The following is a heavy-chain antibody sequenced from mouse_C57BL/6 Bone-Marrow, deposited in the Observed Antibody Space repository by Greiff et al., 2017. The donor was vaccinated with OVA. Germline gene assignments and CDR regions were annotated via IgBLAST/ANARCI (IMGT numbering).Heavy chain of an antibody. Sequence: DVHLVESGGDLVKPGGSLKLSCAASGFTFSSYGMSWVRQTPDKRLEWVATISSGGSYTYYPDSVKGRFTISRDNAKNTLYLQMSSLKSEDTAMYYCARRPPYYDYYGGPPYWGQGTLVTVSA. V-gene: IGHV5-6*01. CDR2: ISSGGSYT. J-gene: IGHJ3*01. D-gene: IGHD2-4*01. CDR3: ARRPPYYDYYGGPPY. CDR1: GFTFSSYG.